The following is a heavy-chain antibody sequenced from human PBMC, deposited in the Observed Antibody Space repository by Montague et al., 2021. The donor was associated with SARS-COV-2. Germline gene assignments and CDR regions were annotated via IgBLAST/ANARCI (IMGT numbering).Heavy chain of an antibody. CDR3: ARGSTGWYAIFGHYGMDV. D-gene: IGHD6-19*01. Sequence: SRSLSFSASRFTFSDFWMNWVRQAPGKGLEWVADIKHDGSEKSYVDSVKGRFTISRDNAKNSLYLQMNNLRAEDTAVYYCARGSTGWYAIFGHYGMDVWGQGTTVTVSS. CDR2: IKHDGSEK. J-gene: IGHJ6*02. CDR1: RFTFSDFW. V-gene: IGHV3-7*01.